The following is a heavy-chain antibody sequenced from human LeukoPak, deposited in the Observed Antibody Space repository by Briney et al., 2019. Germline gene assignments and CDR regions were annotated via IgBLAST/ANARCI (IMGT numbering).Heavy chain of an antibody. CDR2: IWYDGSNK. V-gene: IGHV3-33*01. CDR3: ARDGRADTAMVTAV. CDR1: GFTFSSYG. D-gene: IGHD5-18*01. Sequence: GRSLRLSCAASGFTFSSYGMHWVRQAPGKGLEWVAVIWYDGSNKYYADSVKGRFTISRDNSKNTLYLQMNSLRAEDTAVYYCARDGRADTAMVTAVWGQGTLVTVSS. J-gene: IGHJ4*02.